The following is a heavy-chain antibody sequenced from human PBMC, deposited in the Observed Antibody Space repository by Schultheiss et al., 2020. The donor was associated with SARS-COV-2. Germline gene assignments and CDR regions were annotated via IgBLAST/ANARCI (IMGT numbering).Heavy chain of an antibody. J-gene: IGHJ3*02. D-gene: IGHD1-26*01. V-gene: IGHV3-33*01. Sequence: GGSLRLSCAASGFIFSSYGMHWVRQAPGKGLEWVAVIWYDGSNKYFADSVKGRFTISRDNSKNTLYLQMNSLRVEDTAVYYCARWDLHSGSYDSNAFDIWGQGTMVTVSS. CDR3: ARWDLHSGSYDSNAFDI. CDR2: IWYDGSNK. CDR1: GFIFSSYG.